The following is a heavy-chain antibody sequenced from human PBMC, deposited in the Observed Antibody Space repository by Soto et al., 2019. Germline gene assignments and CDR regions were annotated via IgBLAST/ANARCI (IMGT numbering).Heavy chain of an antibody. J-gene: IGHJ6*03. CDR1: GFTFSSYS. CDR2: IGSSSSYI. Sequence: GGSLRLSCAASGFTFSSYSMNWVRQAPGKGLEWVSSIGSSSSYIYYADSVKGRFTISRDNAKNSLYLQMNSLRADDTAVYYCAREEYCSSTSCLYYYYYYMDVWGKGTTVTVSS. D-gene: IGHD2-2*01. V-gene: IGHV3-21*01. CDR3: AREEYCSSTSCLYYYYYYMDV.